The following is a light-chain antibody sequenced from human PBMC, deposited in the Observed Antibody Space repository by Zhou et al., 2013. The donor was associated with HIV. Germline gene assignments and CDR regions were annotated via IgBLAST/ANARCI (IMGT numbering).Light chain of an antibody. CDR3: QKYNSAPFT. CDR1: QDINIY. V-gene: IGKV1-27*01. Sequence: DIQMTQSPSSLPVSVGDRVTITCRASQDINIYLAWYQQKPGQVPRLLIYVASTLQSGVPSRFSGSGSGTDFTLTISNLQPEDVATYYCQKYNSAPFTFGPGTKVDIK. J-gene: IGKJ3*01. CDR2: VAS.